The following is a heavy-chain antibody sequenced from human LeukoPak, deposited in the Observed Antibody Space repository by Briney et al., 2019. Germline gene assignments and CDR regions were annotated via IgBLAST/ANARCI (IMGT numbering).Heavy chain of an antibody. CDR2: IYYSGST. CDR1: RGSVSSTNYY. D-gene: IGHD3-3*01. V-gene: IGHV4-39*01. J-gene: IGHJ6*03. CDR3: ARGNGWSGLGRDYYYYMDV. Sequence: SETLSLTCTVSRGSVSSTNYYWGWIRQPPGKGLEWIGSIYYSGSTYYNPSLKSRVTTSVDTSKNQFSLKLGSLTAADTAVYYCARGNGWSGLGRDYYYYMDVWGKGTTVTVSS.